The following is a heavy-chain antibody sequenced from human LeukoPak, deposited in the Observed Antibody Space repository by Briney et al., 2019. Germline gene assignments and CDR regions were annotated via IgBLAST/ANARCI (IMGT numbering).Heavy chain of an antibody. CDR2: IYYSGST. V-gene: IGHV4-31*03. D-gene: IGHD5-18*01. Sequence: SETLSLTCIVSGGSISSGGYYWSWIRQHPGKGLEWIGYIYYSGSTYYNPSLKSRVTISVDTSKNQFSLKLSSVTAADTAVYYCARHNEGGVDTAMAAFDYWGQGTLVTVSS. CDR3: ARHNEGGVDTAMAAFDY. J-gene: IGHJ4*02. CDR1: GGSISSGGYY.